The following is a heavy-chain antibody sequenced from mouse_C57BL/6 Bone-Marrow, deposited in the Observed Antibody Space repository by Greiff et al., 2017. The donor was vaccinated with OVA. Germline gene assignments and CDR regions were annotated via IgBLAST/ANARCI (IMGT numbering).Heavy chain of an antibody. CDR1: GYTFTSYG. Sequence: QVQLQQSGAELARPGASVKLSCKASGYTFTSYGISWVKQRTGQGLEWIGEIYPRSGNTYYNEKFKGKATLTADKSSSTAYMELRSLTSEDSAVYFWASHGSGDYWGQGTTLAVSS. D-gene: IGHD1-1*01. CDR2: IYPRSGNT. CDR3: ASHGSGDY. V-gene: IGHV1-81*01. J-gene: IGHJ2*01.